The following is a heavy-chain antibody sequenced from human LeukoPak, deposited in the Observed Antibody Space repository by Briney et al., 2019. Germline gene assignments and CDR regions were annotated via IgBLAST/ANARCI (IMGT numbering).Heavy chain of an antibody. D-gene: IGHD3-3*01. J-gene: IGHJ5*02. CDR3: ARSSRDYDFWSGYEENWFDP. CDR1: GYTFTSYG. V-gene: IGHV1-18*01. Sequence: GASVRVSCKASGYTFTSYGISWVRQAPGQGLEWMGWISAYNGNTNYAQKLQGRVTMTTDTSTSTAYMELRSLRSDDTAVYYCARSSRDYDFWSGYEENWFDPWGQGTLVTVSS. CDR2: ISAYNGNT.